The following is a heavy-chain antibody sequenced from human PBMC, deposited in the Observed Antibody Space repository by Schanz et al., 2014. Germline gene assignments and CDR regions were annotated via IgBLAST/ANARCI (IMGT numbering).Heavy chain of an antibody. Sequence: QVLLVQSGAEVKKPGASVKVSCKASGYTFTGHRMHWVRQAPGQGLEWMGMIDPRGASTTYAQKFQGRLSLTGDMSTSTLYLELRSLTSEDTAVYYCARNYEWFESWGQGTLVTVSS. CDR3: ARNYEWFES. CDR1: GYTFTGHR. CDR2: IDPRGAST. V-gene: IGHV1-46*03. D-gene: IGHD3-16*01. J-gene: IGHJ5*01.